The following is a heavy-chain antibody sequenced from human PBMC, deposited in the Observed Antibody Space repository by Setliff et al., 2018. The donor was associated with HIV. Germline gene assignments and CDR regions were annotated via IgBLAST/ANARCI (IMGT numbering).Heavy chain of an antibody. V-gene: IGHV4-39*01. J-gene: IGHJ2*01. D-gene: IGHD5-12*01. Sequence: SETLSLTCSVSADSITNTLYSWGWIRQPPGKGLECIGTIYYTGSASYNPSLKSRVSMSVDTSKNQFSLKLTSVTAADTAVYHCSRLADGSYDFRGYFDLWGRGTLVTVSS. CDR1: ADSITNTLYS. CDR2: IYYTGSA. CDR3: SRLADGSYDFRGYFDL.